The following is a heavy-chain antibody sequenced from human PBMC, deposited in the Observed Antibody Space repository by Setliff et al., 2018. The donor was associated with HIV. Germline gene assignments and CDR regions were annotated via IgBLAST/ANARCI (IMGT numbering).Heavy chain of an antibody. D-gene: IGHD1-26*01. CDR3: ARALGGSYPGSFDY. Sequence: ASVKVSCKASGYTFTSYDINWVRQATGQGLEWMGWMNPNSGNTGYAQKFQGRVTMTRNTSISTAYMELSSLRSDDTAVYYCARALGGSYPGSFDYWGQGTLVTVSS. V-gene: IGHV1-8*02. J-gene: IGHJ4*02. CDR2: MNPNSGNT. CDR1: GYTFTSYD.